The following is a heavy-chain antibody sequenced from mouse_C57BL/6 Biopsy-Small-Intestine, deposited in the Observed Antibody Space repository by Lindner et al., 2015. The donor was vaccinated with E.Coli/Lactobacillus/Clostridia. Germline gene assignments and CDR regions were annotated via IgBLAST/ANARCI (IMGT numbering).Heavy chain of an antibody. CDR1: GYAFTNYL. CDR3: ARTYYSYHYAMDY. Sequence: VQLQESGAELVRPGTSVKVSCKASGYAFTNYLIEWVKQRPGQGLEWIRVINPGSGDTNYNEKFEGKATLTADKSSSTAYVQLSSLTSEDSAVYFCARTYYSYHYAMDYWGQGTSVTVSS. D-gene: IGHD2-12*01. V-gene: IGHV1-54*01. CDR2: INPGSGDT. J-gene: IGHJ4*01.